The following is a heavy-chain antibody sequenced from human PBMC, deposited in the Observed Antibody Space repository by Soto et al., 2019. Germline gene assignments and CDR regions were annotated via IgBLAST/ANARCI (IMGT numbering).Heavy chain of an antibody. D-gene: IGHD3-3*01. J-gene: IGHJ4*02. V-gene: IGHV3-15*07. CDR2: IKSKTDGGTT. CDR1: SVSNAW. Sequence: SVSNAWMNWVRQAPGKGLEWVGRIKSKTDGGTTDYAAPVKGRFTISRDDSKNTLYLQMNSLKIEDTAVYYCSRFLGYWGQGTLVTVSS. CDR3: SRFLGY.